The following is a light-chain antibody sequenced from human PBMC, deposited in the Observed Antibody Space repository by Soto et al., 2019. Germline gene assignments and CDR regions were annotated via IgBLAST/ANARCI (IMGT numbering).Light chain of an antibody. V-gene: IGKV1-5*03. Sequence: DIQMTQSPSTLSASVGDRVTITCRASQSIDRRLAWYQQNPGKAPKLLIYRASSLESGVPSRFSGSGSGTDFTLTISRLQPDDFTTYYCQQYKTYTYTFAQGTKLEIK. CDR3: QQYKTYTYT. J-gene: IGKJ2*01. CDR1: QSIDRR. CDR2: RAS.